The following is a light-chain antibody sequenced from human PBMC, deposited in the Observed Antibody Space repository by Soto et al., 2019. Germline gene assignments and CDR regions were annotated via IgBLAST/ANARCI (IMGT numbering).Light chain of an antibody. V-gene: IGKV4-1*01. J-gene: IGKJ2*01. Sequence: DIVMTQSPDSLAVSLGERATINCKSSQSVLYSSNNKNYLAWYQQKPEQPPKLLIYWASTRESGVPDRISGIGSGTEFTLTIISLLAEDVAVYYCHQYYSTPQYTFGQGTKLEIK. CDR1: QSVLYSSNNKNY. CDR2: WAS. CDR3: HQYYSTPQYT.